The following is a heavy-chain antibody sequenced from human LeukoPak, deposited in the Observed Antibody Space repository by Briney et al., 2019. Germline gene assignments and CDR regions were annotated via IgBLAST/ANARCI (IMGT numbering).Heavy chain of an antibody. J-gene: IGHJ4*02. CDR3: ARRYCSGGSCYSSFDY. CDR2: IDPSDSYT. CDR1: GYTLTELS. V-gene: IGHV5-10-1*01. D-gene: IGHD2-15*01. Sequence: GASVKVSCTVSGYTLTELSMHWVRQAPGKGLEWMGRIDPSDSYTNYSPSFQGHVTISADKSISTAYLQWSSLKASDTAMYYCARRYCSGGSCYSSFDYWGQGTLVTVSS.